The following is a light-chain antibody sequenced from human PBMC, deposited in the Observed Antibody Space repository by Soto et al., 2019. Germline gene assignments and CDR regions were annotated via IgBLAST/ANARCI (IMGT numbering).Light chain of an antibody. CDR2: AVS. Sequence: QSLLTQPASVSGSPGQSITISCTGTSSDVGLYDYVSWYQQHPGKAPQLMIYAVSNRPSGVSNRFSASKSGNTASLFISGLQAEDEPDYYCSSYPTDRSYVVGSATKVTVL. CDR3: SSYPTDRSYV. V-gene: IGLV2-14*01. J-gene: IGLJ1*01. CDR1: SSDVGLYDY.